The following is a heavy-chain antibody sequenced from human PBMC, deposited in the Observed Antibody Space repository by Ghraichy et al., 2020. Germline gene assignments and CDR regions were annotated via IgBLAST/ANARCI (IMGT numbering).Heavy chain of an antibody. CDR1: EFTFSSYH. Sequence: GGSPRLSCVASEFTFSSYHMVWVRQAPGKGLEWVSAISGSGDSIWYADSVKGRFTISRDNSKNTLYLQMSSLRADDTAVYYCAKRSETWDFDLWGRGTLVTVSS. V-gene: IGHV3-23*01. D-gene: IGHD5-24*01. J-gene: IGHJ2*01. CDR2: ISGSGDSI. CDR3: AKRSETWDFDL.